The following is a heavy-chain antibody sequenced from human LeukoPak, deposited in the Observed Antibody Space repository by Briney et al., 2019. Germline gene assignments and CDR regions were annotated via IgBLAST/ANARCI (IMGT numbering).Heavy chain of an antibody. CDR2: INTSGST. CDR3: AREGGDPRWLDP. J-gene: IGHJ5*02. CDR1: GGSISSYY. V-gene: IGHV4-4*07. Sequence: SQTLSLTCTVFGGSISSYYWTWIRQSSGKGLEWIGRINTSGSTNHNPSLRSRVTMSVNTSKNRFSLNLTSVTAADTAVYSCAREGGDPRWLDPWGQGTLVTVSS. D-gene: IGHD6-25*01.